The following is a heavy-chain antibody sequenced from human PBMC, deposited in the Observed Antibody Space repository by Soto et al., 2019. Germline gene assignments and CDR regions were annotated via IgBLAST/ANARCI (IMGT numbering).Heavy chain of an antibody. V-gene: IGHV4-31*03. CDR2: IYDSVNT. CDR1: GDSLSSGGHY. D-gene: IGHD3-9*01. J-gene: IGHJ4*02. Sequence: SETLSLTCTVSGDSLSSGGHYWSWIRQHPGKGLEWIGHIYDSVNTYYSPSLRSRVTISADMSKNQFSLNLRSVTAADTAVYYCARVDKRGYFAILTDYWGQGTLVTVSS. CDR3: ARVDKRGYFAILTDY.